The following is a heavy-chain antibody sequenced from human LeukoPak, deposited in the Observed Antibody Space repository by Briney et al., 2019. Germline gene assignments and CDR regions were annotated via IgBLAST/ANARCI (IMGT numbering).Heavy chain of an antibody. V-gene: IGHV3-7*01. CDR3: ARVARGVDY. CDR1: GFTFSTYW. CDR2: IKGDGSAK. Sequence: GGSLTLSCAASGFTFSTYWMTWVRQAPGKGLEWVANIKGDGSAKYYVDSVKGRFTISRDNAKNSLYLQMNSLRAEDTAVYYCARVARGVDYWGQGTLVTVSS. J-gene: IGHJ4*02.